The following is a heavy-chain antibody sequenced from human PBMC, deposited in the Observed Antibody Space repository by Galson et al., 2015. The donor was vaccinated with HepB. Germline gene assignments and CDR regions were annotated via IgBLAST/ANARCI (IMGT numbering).Heavy chain of an antibody. V-gene: IGHV3-23*01. Sequence: SLRLSCAASGFTFSSYAMTWVRQAPGKGLEWVSTVSSSGGSTYYADSVKGRFTISRDNSKNTVYLQIKSLRAEDTAVYYCAKGIAGAGVPYFDYWGQRSLVTVSS. D-gene: IGHD6-19*01. CDR3: AKGIAGAGVPYFDY. J-gene: IGHJ4*02. CDR1: GFTFSSYA. CDR2: VSSSGGST.